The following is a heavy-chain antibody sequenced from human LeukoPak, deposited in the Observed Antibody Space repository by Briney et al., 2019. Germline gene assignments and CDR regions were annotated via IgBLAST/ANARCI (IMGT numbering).Heavy chain of an antibody. CDR3: VRAWLYSSSWYWFDP. CDR1: GYTFTSYG. V-gene: IGHV1-18*01. J-gene: IGHJ5*02. D-gene: IGHD6-13*01. Sequence: ASVKVSCKASGYTFTSYGISWVRQAPGQGLEWMGWISAYNGNTNYAQKLQGRVTMTTDTSTSTAYMELRSLRSDDTAVYYCVRAWLYSSSWYWFDPWGQGTLVTVSS. CDR2: ISAYNGNT.